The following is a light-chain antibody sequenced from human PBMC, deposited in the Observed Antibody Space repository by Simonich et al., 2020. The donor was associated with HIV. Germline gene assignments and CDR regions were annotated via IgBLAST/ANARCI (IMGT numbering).Light chain of an antibody. CDR3: QQYYNTPLT. Sequence: DIVMTQSPDSLAVSLGERATINCKSSQSVLYSSNNKNYLAWYQQKPGQPPKLLIYWASTRESGVPDRFRGSGSGTDFTLTISSLQAEDVAVYYCQQYYNTPLTFGGGTKVEI. CDR1: QSVLYSSNNKNY. J-gene: IGKJ4*01. V-gene: IGKV4-1*01. CDR2: WAS.